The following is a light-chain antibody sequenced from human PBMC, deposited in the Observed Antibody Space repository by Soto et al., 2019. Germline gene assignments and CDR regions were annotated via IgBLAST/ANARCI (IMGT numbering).Light chain of an antibody. CDR1: SSDIGGSNY. Sequence: QSVLTQPRSVSGSPGQSVTISCTGTSSDIGGSNYVSWYQQHPGKVPKLMIYDVTKRPSGVPDRFSASKSGNTASLTISGLQAEDEAEYYCCSYGGSSTFVVFGGGTKLTVL. CDR2: DVT. CDR3: CSYGGSSTFVV. J-gene: IGLJ2*01. V-gene: IGLV2-11*01.